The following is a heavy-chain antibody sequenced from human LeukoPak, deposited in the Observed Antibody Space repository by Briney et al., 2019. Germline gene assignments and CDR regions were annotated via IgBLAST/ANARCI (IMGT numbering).Heavy chain of an antibody. J-gene: IGHJ4*02. Sequence: SETLSLTRAVYGGPSSGYYWTWIRQPPGKGLEWIGQINHVGSTNYNPSLKSRVTISVDTSKSQFSLKLSSVTPEDTAVYYCARDATYTAMGTTFYYWGQGTLVTVSS. CDR2: INHVGST. CDR3: ARDATYTAMGTTFYY. CDR1: GGPSSGYY. V-gene: IGHV4-34*01. D-gene: IGHD5-18*01.